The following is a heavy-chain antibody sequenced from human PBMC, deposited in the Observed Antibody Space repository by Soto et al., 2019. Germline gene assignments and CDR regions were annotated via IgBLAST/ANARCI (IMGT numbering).Heavy chain of an antibody. CDR2: IIPIFGTA. Sequence: QVQLVQSGAEVKKPGSSVKVSCKASGGTFSSYAISWVRQAPGQGLEWMGGIIPIFGTANYAQKFQGRVTLTADESTSTAYMELSSLRSEDTAVYYCARDAPVSFGGVIGEVGYYGMDVWGQGTTVTVSS. V-gene: IGHV1-69*01. D-gene: IGHD3-16*01. CDR3: ARDAPVSFGGVIGEVGYYGMDV. J-gene: IGHJ6*02. CDR1: GGTFSSYA.